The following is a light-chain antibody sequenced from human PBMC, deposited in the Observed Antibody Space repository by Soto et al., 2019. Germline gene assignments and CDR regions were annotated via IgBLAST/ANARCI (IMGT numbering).Light chain of an antibody. CDR1: QSIDNW. CDR3: QQASSLPLT. CDR2: AAS. J-gene: IGKJ4*01. Sequence: DIPMTQSPSSVSASVGDRVTITCRASQSIDNWLAWYQQRPGKAPRLLIHAASRLQGGIPSRFSGGGSGTDFTLTISSLQPEDFATYYCQQASSLPLTFGGGTKVEI. V-gene: IGKV1-12*01.